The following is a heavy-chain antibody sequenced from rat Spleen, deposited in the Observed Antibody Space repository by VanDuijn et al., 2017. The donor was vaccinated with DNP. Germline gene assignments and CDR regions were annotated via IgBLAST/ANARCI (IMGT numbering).Heavy chain of an antibody. D-gene: IGHD1-4*01. J-gene: IGHJ2*01. CDR3: ARGNYPGINTFDY. CDR2: ISASGGST. V-gene: IGHV5-46*01. CDR1: GFTFSTFP. Sequence: EVQLVESGGGLVQPGNSLKLSCTASGFTFSTFPMAWVRQAPTKGLEWVTTISASGGSTYYRDSVKGRFTVSRENAQSTLYLQMNSLRSEDTATYYCARGNYPGINTFDYWGQGVMVTVSS.